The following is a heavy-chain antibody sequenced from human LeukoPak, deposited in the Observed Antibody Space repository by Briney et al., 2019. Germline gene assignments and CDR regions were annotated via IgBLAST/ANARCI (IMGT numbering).Heavy chain of an antibody. CDR3: ARGGVLWFGELLNYYFDY. CDR1: GFTFSSYA. Sequence: PGGSLRLSCAASGFTFSSYAMHWVRQAPGKGLEWVAVISYDGSNKYYADSVKGRFTISRDNSKSTLYLQMNSLRAEDTAVYYCARGGVLWFGELLNYYFDYWGQGTLVTVSS. J-gene: IGHJ4*02. D-gene: IGHD3-10*01. V-gene: IGHV3-30*04. CDR2: ISYDGSNK.